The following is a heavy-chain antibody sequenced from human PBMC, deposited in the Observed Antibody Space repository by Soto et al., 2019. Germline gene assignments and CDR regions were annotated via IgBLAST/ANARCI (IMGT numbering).Heavy chain of an antibody. D-gene: IGHD3-10*01. CDR2: IRSKTNSYAT. CDR3: TRLNYYGSGRVDTNDY. CDR1: GFTFSGSA. Sequence: EVQLVESGGGLVQPGGSLKLSCAASGFTFSGSAMHWVRQASGKGPEWVGRIRSKTNSYATAYAASVKGRFTISRDDSKNMAYLQMNSLKTEDTAVYYCTRLNYYGSGRVDTNDYWGQGTLVTVSS. J-gene: IGHJ4*02. V-gene: IGHV3-73*01.